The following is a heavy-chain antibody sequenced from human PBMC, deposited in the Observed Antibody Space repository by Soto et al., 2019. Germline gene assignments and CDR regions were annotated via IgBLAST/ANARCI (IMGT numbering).Heavy chain of an antibody. D-gene: IGHD3-3*01. Sequence: EVQLVESGGGLVQPGGSLRLSCAASGFTFSSYSMNWVRQAPGKGLEWVSYISSSSSTIYYADSVKGRFTISRDNAKNSLYLQMNSLRDEDTAVYYCARDSGGAMGITIFGIAPEHIDYWGQGTLVTVSS. CDR3: ARDSGGAMGITIFGIAPEHIDY. CDR2: ISSSSSTI. V-gene: IGHV3-48*02. J-gene: IGHJ4*02. CDR1: GFTFSSYS.